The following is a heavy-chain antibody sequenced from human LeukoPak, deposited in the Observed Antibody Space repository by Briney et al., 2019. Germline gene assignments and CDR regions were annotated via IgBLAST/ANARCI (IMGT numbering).Heavy chain of an antibody. CDR2: IYYSGST. V-gene: IGHV4-31*03. J-gene: IGHJ4*02. D-gene: IGHD3-22*01. Sequence: PSETLSLTCTVSGGSISSGGYYWSWIRQHPGKGREWIGYIYYSGSTYYNPSLKSRVTISVDTSKNHSSLTLSSVTAADTAVYYCASSDSDSSGLDYWGQGTLVPVSS. CDR3: ASSDSDSSGLDY. CDR1: GGSISSGGYY.